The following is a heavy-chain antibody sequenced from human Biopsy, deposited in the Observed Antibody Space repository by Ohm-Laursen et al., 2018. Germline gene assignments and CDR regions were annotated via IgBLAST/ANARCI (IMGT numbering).Heavy chain of an antibody. CDR2: IYFTGST. J-gene: IGHJ3*01. CDR1: GGSVSDSFHF. Sequence: TLTLTCTVSGGSVSDSFHFWSWIRQPPGTGLEWIGYIYFTGSTNYNPSLKSRVTISVDTSKNQFSLRLSSVTAADTAVYYCARDSGGMATILDAFDLWGQGTMVTVSP. CDR3: ARDSGGMATILDAFDL. D-gene: IGHD5-24*01. V-gene: IGHV4-61*01.